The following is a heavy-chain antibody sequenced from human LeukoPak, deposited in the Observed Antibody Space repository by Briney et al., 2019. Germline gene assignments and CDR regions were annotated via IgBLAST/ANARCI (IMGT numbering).Heavy chain of an antibody. CDR1: GGSFSGYY. Sequence: PSETLSLTCAVYGGSFSGYYWSWIRQPPGKGLEWIGEINHSGSTNYNPSLKSRVTISVDTSKNQFSLKLSSVTAADTAVYYCARDPTGGYSGYDSGNWFDPWGQGTLVTVSS. CDR2: INHSGST. V-gene: IGHV4-34*01. J-gene: IGHJ5*02. CDR3: ARDPTGGYSGYDSGNWFDP. D-gene: IGHD5-12*01.